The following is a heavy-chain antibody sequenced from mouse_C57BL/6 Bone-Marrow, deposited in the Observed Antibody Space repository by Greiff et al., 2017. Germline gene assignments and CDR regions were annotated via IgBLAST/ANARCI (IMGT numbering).Heavy chain of an antibody. CDR3: ARSYYYAMDY. J-gene: IGHJ4*01. V-gene: IGHV1-80*01. CDR2: IYPGDGDT. CDR1: GYAFSSSW. Sequence: VKLMESGAELVKPGASVKISCKASGYAFSSSWMNWVKQRPGKGLEWIGQIYPGDGDTNYNGKFKGKATLTADKSSSTAYMQLSSLTSEDSAVYFCARSYYYAMDYWGQGTSVTVSS.